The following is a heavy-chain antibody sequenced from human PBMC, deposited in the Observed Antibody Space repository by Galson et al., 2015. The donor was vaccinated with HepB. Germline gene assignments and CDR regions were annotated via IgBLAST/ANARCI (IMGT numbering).Heavy chain of an antibody. CDR3: ARELGINAFDI. D-gene: IGHD3-16*01. Sequence: SVKVSCKASGYSFTVNHLYWVRQAPGQGLECMGWIDPNSGATHYGQKFQGRVTMTRDTSISTAYMELSSLESDDTAVYYCARELGINAFDIWGQGTMVTVS. CDR2: IDPNSGAT. J-gene: IGHJ3*02. CDR1: GYSFTVNH. V-gene: IGHV1-2*02.